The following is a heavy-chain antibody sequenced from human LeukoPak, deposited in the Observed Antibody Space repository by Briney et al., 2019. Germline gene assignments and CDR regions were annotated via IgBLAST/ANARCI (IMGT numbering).Heavy chain of an antibody. CDR3: ASVGGVYYYDSSGYY. J-gene: IGHJ4*02. D-gene: IGHD3-22*01. V-gene: IGHV3-66*01. CDR1: GFTVSSNY. CDR2: IYSDGTI. Sequence: GGSLRLSCAASGFTVSSNYMSWVRQVPGKGLEWVSVIYSDGTISYADSVKGRFTISRDNSENTLYLQMNSLRVEDTAVYYCASVGGVYYYDSSGYYWGQGTLVTVSS.